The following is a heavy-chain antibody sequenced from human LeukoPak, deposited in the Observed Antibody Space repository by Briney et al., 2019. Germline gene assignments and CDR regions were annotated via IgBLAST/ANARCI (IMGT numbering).Heavy chain of an antibody. CDR2: INHSGST. V-gene: IGHV4-34*01. Sequence: SETLSLTCAVYGGSFSGYYWSRIRQPPGKGLEWIGEINHSGSTNYNPSLKSRVTMSVDTSKNQFSLKLSSVTAADTAVYYCARDYGDYYFDYWGQGTLVTVSS. CDR1: GGSFSGYY. J-gene: IGHJ4*02. CDR3: ARDYGDYYFDY. D-gene: IGHD4-17*01.